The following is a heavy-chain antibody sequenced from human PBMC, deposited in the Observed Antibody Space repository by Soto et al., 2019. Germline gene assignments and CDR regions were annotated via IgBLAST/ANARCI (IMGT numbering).Heavy chain of an antibody. J-gene: IGHJ6*02. V-gene: IGHV3-30-3*01. D-gene: IGHD2-2*01. CDR3: ARGPIVVVPAAMYYYYGMDA. CDR1: GFTFSSYA. Sequence: QVQLVESGGGVVQPGRSLRLSCAASGFTFSSYAMHWVRQAPGKGLEWVAVISYDGSNKYYADSVKGRFTISRDNSKNTLYLQMNSLRAEDTAVYYCARGPIVVVPAAMYYYYGMDAWGQGTTVTVSS. CDR2: ISYDGSNK.